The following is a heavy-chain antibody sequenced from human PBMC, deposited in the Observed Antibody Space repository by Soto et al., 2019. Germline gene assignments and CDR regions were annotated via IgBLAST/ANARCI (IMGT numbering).Heavy chain of an antibody. D-gene: IGHD3-3*01. CDR1: GFTLSSYG. J-gene: IGHJ6*02. V-gene: IGHV3-33*01. CDR2: IWYDGSNK. CDR3: ARDDFWSGYLYYYGMDV. Sequence: QVQLVESGGGVVQPGRSLRLSCAASGFTLSSYGMHWVRQAPGKGLEWVAVIWYDGSNKYYADSVKGRFTISRDNSKNTLYLQMNSLRAEDTAVYYCARDDFWSGYLYYYGMDVWGQGTTVTVSS.